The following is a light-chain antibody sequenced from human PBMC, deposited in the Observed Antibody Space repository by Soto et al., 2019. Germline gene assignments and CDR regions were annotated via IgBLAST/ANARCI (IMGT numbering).Light chain of an antibody. CDR3: SSYTSTSAWV. CDR1: SSDVGGYNY. V-gene: IGLV2-14*01. CDR2: EVS. Sequence: QSALTQPASVSGSPGQSITISCTGTSSDVGGYNYVSWYQQHPDKAPKLLIYEVSNRPSGVSNRFSGSKSGNTASLTIYGLQAEDEADYYCSSYTSTSAWVFGGGTKVTVL. J-gene: IGLJ3*02.